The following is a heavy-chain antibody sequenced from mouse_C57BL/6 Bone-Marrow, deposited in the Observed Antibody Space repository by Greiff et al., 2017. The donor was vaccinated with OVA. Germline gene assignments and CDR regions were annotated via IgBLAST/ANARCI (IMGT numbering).Heavy chain of an antibody. J-gene: IGHJ2*01. CDR3: TTRGDYFDY. V-gene: IGHV14-4*01. Sequence: VQLKQSGAELVRPGASVKLSCTASGFNIKDDYMNWVKQRPEQGLEWIGWIDHENGDTEYASKFQGKATITAVTSSNTASLQLGSLTSEDTAVYYCTTRGDYFDYWGQGTTLTVSS. CDR2: IDHENGDT. CDR1: GFNIKDDY.